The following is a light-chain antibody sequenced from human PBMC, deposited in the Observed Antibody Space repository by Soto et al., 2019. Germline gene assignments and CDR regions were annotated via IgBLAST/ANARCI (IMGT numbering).Light chain of an antibody. Sequence: QSVLTQPASVSGSPGQSITISCTGTSSDVGGYNYVSWYQQHPGKAPKLMIYDVSNRPSGVSNRFSGSKSGNTASLTISGLQAEDEADYYCSSYTGSSTYVVFCGGTKLTVL. J-gene: IGLJ2*01. V-gene: IGLV2-14*01. CDR2: DVS. CDR1: SSDVGGYNY. CDR3: SSYTGSSTYVV.